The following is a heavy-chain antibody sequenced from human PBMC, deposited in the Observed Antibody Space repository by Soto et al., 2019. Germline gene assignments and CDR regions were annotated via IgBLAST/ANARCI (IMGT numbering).Heavy chain of an antibody. CDR2: IIPILGIS. V-gene: IGHV1-69*02. J-gene: IGHJ6*02. Sequence: QVQLVQSGAEVKKPGSSVKVSCKASGGTFSSYTISWVRQAPGQGPEWMGRIIPILGISNYAQKFQGRVTLTADKSTSTAYMELSSLRSEDTAVYYCARGSDGMDVWGQGTTVTVSS. D-gene: IGHD3-10*01. CDR1: GGTFSSYT. CDR3: ARGSDGMDV.